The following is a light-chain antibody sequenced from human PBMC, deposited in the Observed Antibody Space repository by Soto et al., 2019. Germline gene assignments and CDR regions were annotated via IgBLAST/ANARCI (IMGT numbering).Light chain of an antibody. J-gene: IGKJ1*01. CDR2: GAS. CDR3: QQHGSSPGT. V-gene: IGKV3-20*01. CDR1: QSVSSSY. Sequence: EIVLTQSPGTLSLSPGERATLSCRASQSVSSSYLAWYQQKPGQAPRLLIYGASSMATGIPDRFSGSGSGTDFTLTISRLEPEDFAVYYCQQHGSSPGTFGQGTKVEI.